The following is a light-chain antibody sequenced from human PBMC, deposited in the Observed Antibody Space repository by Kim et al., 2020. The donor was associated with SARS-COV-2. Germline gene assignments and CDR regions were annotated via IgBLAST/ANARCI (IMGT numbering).Light chain of an antibody. CDR3: QQRSNWPPYT. V-gene: IGKV3-11*01. J-gene: IGKJ2*01. Sequence: SPGERATLSCRARQSVSSYLAWYQQKPGQAPRLLIYDASNRATGIPARFSGSGSGTDFTLTISSLEPEDFAVYYCQQRSNWPPYTFGQGTKLEI. CDR1: QSVSSY. CDR2: DAS.